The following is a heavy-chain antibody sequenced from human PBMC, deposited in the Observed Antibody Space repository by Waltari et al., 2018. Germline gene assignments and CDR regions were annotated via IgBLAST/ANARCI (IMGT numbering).Heavy chain of an antibody. D-gene: IGHD3-3*01. CDR2: FQDRGQP. CDR1: GGSINTGYYS. CDR3: ARGQWGAAGTQEWYYFDL. Sequence: QVQLRESGPGVVKPLETLSLNCAVSGGSINTGYYSPWNWIRQPPGKGLEWIGFFQDRGQPKYTPSLKGRVAISIDTSKNQYSLRLTSVTVADTATYYCARGQWGAAGTQEWYYFDLWGRGTLVTVSS. J-gene: IGHJ2*01. V-gene: IGHV4-61*01.